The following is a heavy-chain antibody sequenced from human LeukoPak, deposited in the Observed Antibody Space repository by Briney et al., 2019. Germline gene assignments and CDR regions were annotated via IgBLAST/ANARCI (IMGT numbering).Heavy chain of an antibody. D-gene: IGHD2-2*01. CDR2: ISGSGGST. CDR3: AKDRVVVVPAALFDY. V-gene: IGHV3-23*01. Sequence: GGSPRLSCAASGFTFSSYAMSWVRQAPGKGLEWVSAISGSGGSTYYADSVKGRFTISRDNSKNTLYLQMNSLRAEDTAVYYCAKDRVVVVPAALFDYWGQGTLVTVSS. J-gene: IGHJ4*02. CDR1: GFTFSSYA.